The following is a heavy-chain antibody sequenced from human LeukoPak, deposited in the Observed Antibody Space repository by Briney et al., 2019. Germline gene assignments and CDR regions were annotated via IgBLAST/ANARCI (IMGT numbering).Heavy chain of an antibody. CDR2: INPSGGST. CDR3: AKGRSDFFAYYYYLDV. D-gene: IGHD2-21*02. CDR1: GYTLTSNY. J-gene: IGHJ6*03. Sequence: GASVKVSCKASGYTLTSNYIHWVRQAPGQGLEWMGIINPSGGSTTYAQKLQGGVTMTRDTSTSTVYMELTSLRSEDTAVYYCAKGRSDFFAYYYYLDVWGKGTTVTVPS. V-gene: IGHV1-46*03.